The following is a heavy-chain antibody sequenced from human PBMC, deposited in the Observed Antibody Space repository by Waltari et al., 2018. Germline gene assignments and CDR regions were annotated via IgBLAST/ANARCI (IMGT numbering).Heavy chain of an antibody. CDR3: ASWGYYYDSSGYAAFDI. J-gene: IGHJ3*02. Sequence: QVQLVQSGAEVKKPGSSVKVSCKASGGTFSSYAISWVRQAPGQGLEWMGGIIPIFGTANYAQKVQGRVTITADKSTSTAYIGLSSLRSEDTAVYYCASWGYYYDSSGYAAFDIWGQGTMVTVSS. V-gene: IGHV1-69*14. CDR1: GGTFSSYA. D-gene: IGHD3-22*01. CDR2: IIPIFGTA.